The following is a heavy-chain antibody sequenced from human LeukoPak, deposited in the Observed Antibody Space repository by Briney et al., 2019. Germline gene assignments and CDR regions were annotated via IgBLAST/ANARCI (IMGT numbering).Heavy chain of an antibody. CDR1: GYTFTGYY. J-gene: IGHJ6*02. CDR2: INPKSGAT. CDR3: AKGATEGYYYYYGLDV. V-gene: IGHV1-2*02. Sequence: ASVKVSCKASGYTFTGYYTHWVRQAPGQGLEWMGWINPKSGATTYAQKFQDRVTLTRDTSINTAYVDLSGLTSDDTAVFYCAKGATEGYYYYYGLDVWGQGTTVTVPS.